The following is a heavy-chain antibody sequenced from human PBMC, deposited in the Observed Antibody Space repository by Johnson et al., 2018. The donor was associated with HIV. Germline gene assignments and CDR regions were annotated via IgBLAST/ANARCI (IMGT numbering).Heavy chain of an antibody. V-gene: IGHV3-20*04. J-gene: IGHJ3*02. Sequence: VQLVESGGGLVQPGGSLRLSCAASGFTFDDYGMSWVHQAPGKGLEWVSGINWNGGSTGYADSVKGRFTISRDNSKNTLYLQMNSLRAEDTAVYYCARGAIKYSSSWLGAFDIWGQGTMVTVSS. CDR1: GFTFDDYG. D-gene: IGHD6-6*01. CDR3: ARGAIKYSSSWLGAFDI. CDR2: INWNGGST.